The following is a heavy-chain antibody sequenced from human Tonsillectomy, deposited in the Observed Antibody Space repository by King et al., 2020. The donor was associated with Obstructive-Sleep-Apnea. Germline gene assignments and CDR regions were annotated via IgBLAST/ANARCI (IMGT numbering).Heavy chain of an antibody. Sequence: VQLQESGPGLVKPSETLSLTCPVSGASISSFYWSWIRQPPGKGLGWIGYIYYSGSTSYNPSLKGRVTMSVDTSKDRFSLKLTSVTAADTAVYYCASMVEMATNYFDYWGQGTLVTVSS. CDR2: IYYSGST. V-gene: IGHV4-59*01. CDR1: GASISSFY. D-gene: IGHD5-24*01. CDR3: ASMVEMATNYFDY. J-gene: IGHJ4*02.